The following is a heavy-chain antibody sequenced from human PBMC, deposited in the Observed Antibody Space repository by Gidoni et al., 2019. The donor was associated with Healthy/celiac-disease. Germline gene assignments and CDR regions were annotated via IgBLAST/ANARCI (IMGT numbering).Heavy chain of an antibody. CDR1: GGSISSGGYS. CDR2: IYHSGST. V-gene: IGHV4-30-2*01. CDR3: ARELMIFGGNYFDY. J-gene: IGHJ4*02. D-gene: IGHD3-16*01. Sequence: QLQLQESGSGLVKPSQTLSLTCAVSGGSISSGGYSWRWIRQPPGKGLEWIGYIYHSGSTYYNPSLKSRVTISVDRSKNQFSLKLSSVTAADTAVYYCARELMIFGGNYFDYWGQGTLVTVSS.